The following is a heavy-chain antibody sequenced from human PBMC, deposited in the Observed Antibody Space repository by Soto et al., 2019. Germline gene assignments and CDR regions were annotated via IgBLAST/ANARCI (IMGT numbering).Heavy chain of an antibody. V-gene: IGHV3-21*01. J-gene: IGHJ5*02. CDR2: ISSSSSYI. CDR3: ASSGGLTIFGVVSGPNWFDP. Sequence: EVQLVESGGGLVKPGGSLRLSCAASGFTFSSYSMNWVRQAPGKGLEWVSAISSSSSYIYYAYSVKSRFTISRDNAKNSLYMQMNSLRAEDTAVYYSASSGGLTIFGVVSGPNWFDPWGKGTLVTVSS. D-gene: IGHD3-3*01. CDR1: GFTFSSYS.